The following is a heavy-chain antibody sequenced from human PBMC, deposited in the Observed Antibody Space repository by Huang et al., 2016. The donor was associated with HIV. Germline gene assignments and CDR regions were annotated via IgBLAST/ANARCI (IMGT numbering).Heavy chain of an antibody. V-gene: IGHV4-34*01. Sequence: QVQLQQWGAGLLKPSETLSLTCAVYGGSLSGYYWGWLRQPPGEGPEWIGEINRSYNPSLNSRVTIAVDTSKNKFSLKLTSVTAAETAVYYCARGARKMIDKTRAFDRWGQGTMVTVSS. CDR2: INRS. D-gene: IGHD3-22*01. J-gene: IGHJ3*02. CDR1: GGSLSGYY. CDR3: ARGARKMIDKTRAFDR.